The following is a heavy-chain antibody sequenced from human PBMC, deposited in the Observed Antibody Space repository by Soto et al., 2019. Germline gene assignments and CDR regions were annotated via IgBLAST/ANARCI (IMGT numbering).Heavy chain of an antibody. J-gene: IGHJ2*01. CDR1: GFTFSSYS. D-gene: IGHD3-16*01. CDR3: ARDGGRRGGGYFDL. Sequence: EVQLVESGGGLVKPGGSLRLSCAASGFTFSSYSMNWVRQAPGKGLEWVSSISSSSSYIYYADSVKGRFTISRDNAKKPLYLAKNRLRGEETAVYYCARDGGRRGGGYFDLWGRGTLVTVSS. V-gene: IGHV3-21*01. CDR2: ISSSSSYI.